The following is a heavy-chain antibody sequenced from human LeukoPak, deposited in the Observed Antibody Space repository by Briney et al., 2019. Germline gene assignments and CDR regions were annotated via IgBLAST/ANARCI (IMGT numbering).Heavy chain of an antibody. CDR1: GGSFSGYY. D-gene: IGHD6-19*01. J-gene: IGHJ4*02. Sequence: PETLSLTCAVYGGSFSGYYWSWIRQPPGKGLEWIGEINHSGSTNYNPSLKSRVTISVDTSKNQFSLKLSSVTAADTAVYYCARDQGQWLVQSFDYWGQGTLVTVSS. V-gene: IGHV4-34*01. CDR3: ARDQGQWLVQSFDY. CDR2: INHSGST.